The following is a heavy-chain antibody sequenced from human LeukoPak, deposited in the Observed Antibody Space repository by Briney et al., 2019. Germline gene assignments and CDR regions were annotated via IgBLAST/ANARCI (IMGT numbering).Heavy chain of an antibody. D-gene: IGHD3-10*01. CDR1: GGSISSYY. V-gene: IGHV4-4*07. Sequence: PSETLSLTCTVSGGSISSYYWSWIRQPAGKGLEWIGRIYTSGSTNYNPSLKGRVTMSVDTSKNQLSLKLSSVTAADTAVYYCARLLVVRGVSRVGWFDPWGQGTLVTVSS. J-gene: IGHJ5*02. CDR2: IYTSGST. CDR3: ARLLVVRGVSRVGWFDP.